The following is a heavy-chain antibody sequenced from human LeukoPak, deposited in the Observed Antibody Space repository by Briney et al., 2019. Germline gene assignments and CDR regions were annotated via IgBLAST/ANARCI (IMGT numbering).Heavy chain of an antibody. CDR3: ARGRATVTTHWFDP. CDR1: GYTFTGYY. CDR2: MNPNSGNT. Sequence: ASVKVSCKASGYTFTGYYMHWMRQATGQGLEWMGWMNPNSGNTGYAQKFQGRVTITRNTSISTAYMELSSLTSEDTAVYYCARGRATVTTHWFDPWGQGTLVTVSS. J-gene: IGHJ5*02. D-gene: IGHD4-11*01. V-gene: IGHV1-8*03.